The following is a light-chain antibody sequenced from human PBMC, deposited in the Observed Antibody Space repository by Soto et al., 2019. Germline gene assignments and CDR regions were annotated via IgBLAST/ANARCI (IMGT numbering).Light chain of an antibody. CDR3: ISYTSDDVRYV. J-gene: IGLJ1*01. V-gene: IGLV2-14*01. CDR2: EVS. CDR1: NSDVGLYDF. Sequence: QSALTQPASVSGTPGQSITISCTGSNSDVGLYDFVSWYQNHPGRAPKLIVSEVSHRPSGISNRFSGSKSGNTASLTISGLQSEDEADYYCISYTSDDVRYVFGTGTKVTVL.